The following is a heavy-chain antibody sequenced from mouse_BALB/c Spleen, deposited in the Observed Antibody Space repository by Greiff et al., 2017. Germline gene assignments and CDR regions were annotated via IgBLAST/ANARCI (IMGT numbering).Heavy chain of an antibody. CDR1: GYTFTSYW. CDR2: INPSNGRT. Sequence: QVQLKESGAELVKPGASVKLSCKASGYTFTSYWMHWVKQRPGQGLEWIGEINPSNGRTNYNEKFKSKATLTVDKSSSTAYMQLSSLTSEDSAVYYCARSQSLYYFDYWGQGTTLTVSS. D-gene: IGHD6-1*01. J-gene: IGHJ2*01. V-gene: IGHV1S81*02. CDR3: ARSQSLYYFDY.